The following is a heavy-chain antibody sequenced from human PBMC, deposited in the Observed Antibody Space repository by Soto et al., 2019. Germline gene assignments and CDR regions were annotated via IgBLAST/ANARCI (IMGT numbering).Heavy chain of an antibody. CDR3: ARGEGSYSYYMDV. Sequence: QVQLVESGGGVVQPGRSLRLSCAASGFIFNSYGMHWVRQAPGKGLVWVAIIWYDGSNKYYADSVKGRFTITRDNSENTLYLQMNSLRAEDTAVYYCARGEGSYSYYMDVWGKGTTVTVSS. J-gene: IGHJ6*03. CDR1: GFIFNSYG. CDR2: IWYDGSNK. V-gene: IGHV3-33*01.